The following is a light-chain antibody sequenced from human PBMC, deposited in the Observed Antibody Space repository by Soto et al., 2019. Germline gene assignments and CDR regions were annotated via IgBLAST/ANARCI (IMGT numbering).Light chain of an antibody. CDR3: QQANSFPLT. J-gene: IGKJ3*01. CDR1: QGIGSW. V-gene: IGKV1-12*01. Sequence: DIPMTQSPSSVSASVGDRVTITCRASQGIGSWLGWYQQKPGKAPKLLIYAAASLQSGVPSRFSATFSGTEFTLTISSLQPGDLATYFCQQANSFPLTFGPETKVDLK. CDR2: AAA.